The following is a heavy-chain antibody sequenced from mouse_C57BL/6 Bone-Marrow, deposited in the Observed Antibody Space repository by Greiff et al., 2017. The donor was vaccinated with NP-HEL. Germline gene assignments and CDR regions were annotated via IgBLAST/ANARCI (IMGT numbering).Heavy chain of an antibody. D-gene: IGHD1-1*01. Sequence: QVHVKQSGPGLVQPSQSLSITCTVSGFSLTSYGIHWVRQSPGKGLEWLGVIWSGGSTDYNAALISRLSISKDNSKSQVFFKMNSLQADDTSIYYGARKSIITTVVAKGDDYAMDYWGQGTSVTVSS. CDR3: ARKSIITTVVAKGDDYAMDY. J-gene: IGHJ4*01. CDR2: IWSGGST. CDR1: GFSLTSYG. V-gene: IGHV2-2*01.